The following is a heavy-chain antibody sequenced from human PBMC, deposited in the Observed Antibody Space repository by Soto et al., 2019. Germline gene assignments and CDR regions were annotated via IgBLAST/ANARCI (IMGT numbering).Heavy chain of an antibody. CDR2: IWYDGSNK. Sequence: QVQLVESGGGVVQPGRSLRLSCAASGFTFSSYGMHWVRQAPGKGLEWVAVIWYDGSNKYYADSVKGRFTISRDNSKNTLYLQMNSMKAEDTAVYYCARDSGVSGSRWYGAYNYGMDVWGQVTTVTVSS. D-gene: IGHD6-13*01. V-gene: IGHV3-33*01. J-gene: IGHJ6*02. CDR1: GFTFSSYG. CDR3: ARDSGVSGSRWYGAYNYGMDV.